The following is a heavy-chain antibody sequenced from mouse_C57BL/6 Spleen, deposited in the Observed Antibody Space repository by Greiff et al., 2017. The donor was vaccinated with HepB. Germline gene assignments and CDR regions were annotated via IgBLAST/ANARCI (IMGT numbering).Heavy chain of an antibody. CDR2: INPSSGYT. J-gene: IGHJ1*03. CDR1: GYTFTSYW. CDR3: TRNGDYAYFDV. V-gene: IGHV1-7*01. Sequence: QVQLQQSGAELAKPGASVKLSCKASGYTFTSYWMHWVKQRPGQGLEWIGYINPSSGYTKYNQKFKDKAKLTADKSSSTAYMQLSSLTYEDSAVYYCTRNGDYAYFDVWGTGTTVTVSS. D-gene: IGHD2-4*01.